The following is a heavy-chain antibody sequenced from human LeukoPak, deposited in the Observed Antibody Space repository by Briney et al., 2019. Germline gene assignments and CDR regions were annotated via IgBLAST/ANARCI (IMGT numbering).Heavy chain of an antibody. Sequence: GRSLRLSCATSGFTFNNYMTWVRQAPGKGLEWVAHIMRDGNEKHYVDSVKGRFTISRDNAKNSLYLQMNSLRAEDTAVYYCARDGGSGADYWGQGTLVSVSS. CDR1: GFTFNNY. V-gene: IGHV3-7*01. D-gene: IGHD3-16*01. CDR3: ARDGGSGADY. CDR2: IMRDGNEK. J-gene: IGHJ4*02.